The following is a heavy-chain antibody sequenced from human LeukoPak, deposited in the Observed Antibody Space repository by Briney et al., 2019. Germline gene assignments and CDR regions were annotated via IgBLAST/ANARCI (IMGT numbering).Heavy chain of an antibody. D-gene: IGHD6-19*01. CDR2: IYYSGST. J-gene: IGHJ4*02. V-gene: IGHV4-59*01. Sequence: SETLSLTCTVSGGSISSYNWSWIRQPPGKGLEWIGYIYYSGSTNYNPSLKSRVTISVDTSKNQFSLKLSSVTAADTAVYYCAGGLAVAGFDYFDYWGQGTLVTVSS. CDR1: GGSISSYN. CDR3: AGGLAVAGFDYFDY.